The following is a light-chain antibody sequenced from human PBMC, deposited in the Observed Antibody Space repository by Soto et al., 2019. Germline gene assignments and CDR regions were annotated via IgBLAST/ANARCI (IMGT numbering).Light chain of an antibody. J-gene: IGKJ4*01. CDR1: QRISAF. Sequence: DIQMTQSPSSVSAFVGESVTITCQASQRISAFLNWYHQKPGKAPKLLIYSASYLQSGVPSTVSGGVSRIEFTLRIVTLQPEDSGTDLGQQSYRLPLTFGGGPKVEI. CDR2: SAS. V-gene: IGKV1-39*01. CDR3: QQSYRLPLT.